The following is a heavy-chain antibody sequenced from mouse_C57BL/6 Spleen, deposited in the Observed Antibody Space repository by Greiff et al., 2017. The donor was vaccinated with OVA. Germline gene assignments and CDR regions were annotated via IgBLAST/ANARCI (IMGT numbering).Heavy chain of an antibody. V-gene: IGHV1-82*01. CDR1: GYAFSSSW. CDR3: ARRGGFDY. J-gene: IGHJ2*01. Sequence: VQVVESGPELVKPGASVKISCKASGYAFSSSWMNWVKQRPGKGLEWIGRIYPGDGDTNYNGKFKGKATLTADKSSSTAYMQLSSLTSEDSAVYFCARRGGFDYWGQGTTLTVSS. CDR2: IYPGDGDT.